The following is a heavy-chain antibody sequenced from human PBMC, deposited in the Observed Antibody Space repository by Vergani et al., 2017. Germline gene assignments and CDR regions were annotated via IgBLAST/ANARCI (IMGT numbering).Heavy chain of an antibody. CDR3: ARVNTETNGHLYYYYYMDV. V-gene: IGHV4-34*01. J-gene: IGHJ6*03. CDR1: GWSFTSYH. Sequence: QVQLQQWGGGLLKPSETLSLTCVVNGWSFTSYHWTWIRQSPGGGLEGVGDIDHTGRPAYNPSLKSRLTMSGDKSRNQFSLTLNSVTATDTAIYFCARVNTETNGHLYYYYYMDVWGQGAAVTVS. D-gene: IGHD4-11*01. CDR2: IDHTGRP.